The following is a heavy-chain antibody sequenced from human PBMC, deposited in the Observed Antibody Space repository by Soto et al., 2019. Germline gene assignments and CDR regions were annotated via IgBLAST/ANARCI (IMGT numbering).Heavy chain of an antibody. CDR3: ARDYGSGFDP. J-gene: IGHJ5*02. CDR1: GFSFSSYS. CDR2: IRSSSSYI. V-gene: IGHV3-21*06. Sequence: EVQLVESGGGLVKPGGSLRLSCAASGFSFSSYSMNWVRQAPGKGLEWVSSIRSSSSYIYYADSVKGRFTISRDNAKNSLYLQMNSLRAEDTAVYSCARDYGSGFDPWCQGTLVTVSS. D-gene: IGHD3-10*01.